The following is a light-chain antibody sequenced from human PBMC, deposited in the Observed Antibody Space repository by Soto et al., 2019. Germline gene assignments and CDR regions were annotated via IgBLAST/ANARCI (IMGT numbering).Light chain of an antibody. CDR3: QQHSNRLT. J-gene: IGKJ4*01. CDR2: DAS. CDR1: KSVDSY. V-gene: IGKV3-11*01. Sequence: PGERATLSCRASKSVDSYLAWYQQKPGQAPRLLIFDASNRATGIPARFSGSGSGTDFTLTISSLEPEDFAVYYCQQHSNRLTFGGGTKVEIK.